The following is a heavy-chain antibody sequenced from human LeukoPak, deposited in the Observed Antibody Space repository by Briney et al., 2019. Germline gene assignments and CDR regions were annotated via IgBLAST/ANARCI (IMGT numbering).Heavy chain of an antibody. V-gene: IGHV3-7*01. J-gene: IGHJ3*02. D-gene: IGHD6-19*01. CDR2: IKQDGSEK. Sequence: GGSLRLSCAASGFTFSSYWMSWVRQAPGKGLEWVANIKQDGSEKYYVDSVKGRFAISRDNAKNSLYLQMNSLRAEDTAVYYCARYGNGAWLAHYAFDIWGQGTMVTVSS. CDR3: ARYGNGAWLAHYAFDI. CDR1: GFTFSSYW.